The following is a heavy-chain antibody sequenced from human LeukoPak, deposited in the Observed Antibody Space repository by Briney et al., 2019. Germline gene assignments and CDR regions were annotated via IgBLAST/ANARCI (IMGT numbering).Heavy chain of an antibody. V-gene: IGHV4-59*01. Sequence: SETLSLTCTVSGVSISSYYWSWIRQPPGKGLEWIGYIYYSENTNYNSSLKSRVTISEDTSKNQFSLKLTSVTAADSAVYYCAGGNFYDSRGHPYHFHFWGQGTLVSVSS. CDR1: GVSISSYY. CDR3: AGGNFYDSRGHPYHFHF. J-gene: IGHJ4*02. CDR2: IYYSENT. D-gene: IGHD3-22*01.